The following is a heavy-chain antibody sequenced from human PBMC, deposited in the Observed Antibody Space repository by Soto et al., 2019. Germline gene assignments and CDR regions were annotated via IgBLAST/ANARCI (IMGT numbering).Heavy chain of an antibody. V-gene: IGHV4-39*07. J-gene: IGHJ6*02. Sequence: SETLSLTCTVSGGSISSSSYYWGWIRQPPGKGLEWIGSIYYSGSTYYNPSLKSRVTISVDTSKNQFSLKLSSVTAADTAVYYCARDNQYYYDSTGYYHDYYAMDVWGQGTTVTVS. CDR3: ARDNQYYYDSTGYYHDYYAMDV. D-gene: IGHD3-22*01. CDR1: GGSISSSSYY. CDR2: IYYSGST.